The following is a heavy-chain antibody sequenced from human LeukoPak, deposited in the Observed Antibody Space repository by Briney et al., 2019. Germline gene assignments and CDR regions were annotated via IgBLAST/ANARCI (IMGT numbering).Heavy chain of an antibody. V-gene: IGHV4-39*01. Sequence: PSVTLSLTCTVSGGSISSYYWGWIRQPPGKGLEWIGSFSYSGSTYYNPSLKSRVTISVDTSKNQFSLKLSSVTAADTAVYYCARPRNTYEAGSFDYWGQGTLATVSS. CDR3: ARPRNTYEAGSFDY. D-gene: IGHD5-18*01. CDR2: FSYSGST. J-gene: IGHJ4*02. CDR1: GGSISSYY.